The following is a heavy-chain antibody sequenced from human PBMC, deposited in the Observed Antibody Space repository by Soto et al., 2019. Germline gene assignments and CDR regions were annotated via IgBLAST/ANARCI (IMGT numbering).Heavy chain of an antibody. D-gene: IGHD2-2*01. CDR2: IYYSGST. J-gene: IGHJ6*03. CDR1: GGSIXXXY. V-gene: IGHV4-59*08. Sequence: SETLSLTCTVSGGSIXXXYWSWIRXXPGKGXEWIGYIYYSGSTNYNPSLKSRVTISVDTSKNQFSLKLSSVTAADTAVYYCARTEQGYCSSTSCYGYYYMDVWGKGTTVTVSS. CDR3: ARTEQGYCSSTSCYGYYYMDV.